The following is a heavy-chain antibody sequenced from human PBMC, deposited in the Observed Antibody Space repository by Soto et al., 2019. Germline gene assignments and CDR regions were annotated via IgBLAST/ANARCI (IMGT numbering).Heavy chain of an antibody. CDR2: IYHSGST. V-gene: IGHV4-4*02. CDR3: ARVPRPNNWNYGFYYYYGMDV. J-gene: IGHJ6*02. Sequence: PSETLSLTCAVSGGSISSSNWWSWVRQPPGKGLEWIGEIYHSGSTNYNPSLKSRVTISVDKSKNQFSLKLSSVTAADTAVYYCARVPRPNNWNYGFYYYYGMDVWGQGTTVTVSS. D-gene: IGHD1-7*01. CDR1: GGSISSSNW.